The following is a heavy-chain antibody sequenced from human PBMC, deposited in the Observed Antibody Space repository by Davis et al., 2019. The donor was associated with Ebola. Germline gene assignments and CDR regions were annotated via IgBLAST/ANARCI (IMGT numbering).Heavy chain of an antibody. CDR2: IYYSGST. V-gene: IGHV4-59*12. Sequence: MPGGSLRLSCTVSGGSISSYYWSWIRQPPGKGLEWIGYIYYSGSTNYNPSLKSRVTISVDTSKNQFSLKLSSVTAADTAVYYCARERGIAAAGTRFDYWCQGTLVTVSS. J-gene: IGHJ4*02. CDR1: GGSISSYY. CDR3: ARERGIAAAGTRFDY. D-gene: IGHD6-13*01.